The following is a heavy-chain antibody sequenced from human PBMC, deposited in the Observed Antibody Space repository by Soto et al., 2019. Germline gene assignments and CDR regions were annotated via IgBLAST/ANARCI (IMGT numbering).Heavy chain of an antibody. CDR1: GYTFTGYY. Sequence: ASVKVSCKASGYTFTGYYMHWVRHAPGQGLEWMGWINPNSGGTNYAQEFQGWVTMTRDTSISTAYMELSRLRSDDTAVYYCARGSGPYSSSFFVSFRYWFDRWGQGTLVTVSS. J-gene: IGHJ5*02. CDR3: ARGSGPYSSSFFVSFRYWFDR. V-gene: IGHV1-2*04. CDR2: INPNSGGT. D-gene: IGHD6-6*01.